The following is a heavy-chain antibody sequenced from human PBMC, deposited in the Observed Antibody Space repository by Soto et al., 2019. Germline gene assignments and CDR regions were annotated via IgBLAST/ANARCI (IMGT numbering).Heavy chain of an antibody. CDR1: GFTFSSYA. D-gene: IGHD3-16*02. CDR2: ISGSGGST. J-gene: IGHJ4*02. CDR3: AKFDKVTFGGVIGIFDY. Sequence: GGSLRLSCAASGFTFSSYAMSWVRQAPGKGLEWVSAISGSGGSTYYADSVKGRFTISRDNSKNTLYLQMNSLRAEDTAVYYCAKFDKVTFGGVIGIFDYWGQGTLVTVSS. V-gene: IGHV3-23*01.